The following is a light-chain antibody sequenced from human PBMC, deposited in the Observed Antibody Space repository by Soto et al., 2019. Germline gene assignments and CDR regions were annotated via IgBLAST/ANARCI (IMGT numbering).Light chain of an antibody. V-gene: IGLV2-23*01. CDR1: SSGVGTYNL. CDR2: EGG. CDR3: CSFAAGNTYV. J-gene: IGLJ1*01. Sequence: QSVLTQPASVSGSPGQSIALSCTETSSGVGTYNLVSWYQQHPGKAPILLISEGGKRPSGVSDRFSGSKSGNTASLTISGLQAEDEADYYCCSFAAGNTYVFGTGTKVTVL.